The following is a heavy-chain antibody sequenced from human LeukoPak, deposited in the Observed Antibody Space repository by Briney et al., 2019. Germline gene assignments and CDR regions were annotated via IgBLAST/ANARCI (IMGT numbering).Heavy chain of an antibody. CDR2: IYYSGST. CDR1: GGSISSSSYY. Sequence: PSETLSLTCTVSGGSISSSSYYWGWIRQPPGKGLEWIGSIYYSGSTYYNPSLKSRVTISVDTSKNQFSLKLSSVTAADTAVYYCARVLSSSEDFDYWGQGTLVTVSS. V-gene: IGHV4-39*07. CDR3: ARVLSSSEDFDY. D-gene: IGHD6-6*01. J-gene: IGHJ4*02.